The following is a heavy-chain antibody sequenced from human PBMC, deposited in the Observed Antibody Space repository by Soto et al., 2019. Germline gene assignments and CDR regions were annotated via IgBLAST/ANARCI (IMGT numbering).Heavy chain of an antibody. J-gene: IGHJ4*02. CDR3: ARAPLGIIVAPDF. CDR2: IYYSGST. V-gene: IGHV4-39*07. Sequence: SETLSLTCTVSGGSISSSSYYWGWIRQPPGKGLEWIGSIYYSGSTYYNPSLKSRVTISVDTSISTTYMDLSSLTSEDTAVYYCARAPLGIIVAPDFWGQGTLVTVSS. CDR1: GGSISSSSYY. D-gene: IGHD3-22*01.